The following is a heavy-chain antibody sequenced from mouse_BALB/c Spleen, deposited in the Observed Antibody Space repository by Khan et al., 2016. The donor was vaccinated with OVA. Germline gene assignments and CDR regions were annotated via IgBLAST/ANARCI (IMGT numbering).Heavy chain of an antibody. D-gene: IGHD1-1*01. CDR2: IDPANGNS. V-gene: IGHV14-3*02. CDR1: GFNIKDTY. J-gene: IGHJ2*01. CDR3: ATYFYGSSRYFDY. Sequence: VQLKQSGSEFVKPGASVRLSCTASGFNIKDTYMHWVKQRPEQGLEWIGRIDPANGNSKYDPKFQGKATITADTSSNTAYRQLSSLTSEDSAVYYCATYFYGSSRYFDYWCQGTTLTVSS.